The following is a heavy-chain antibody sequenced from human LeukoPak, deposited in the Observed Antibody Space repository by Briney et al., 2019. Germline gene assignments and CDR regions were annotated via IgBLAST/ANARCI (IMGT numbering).Heavy chain of an antibody. Sequence: GGSLRLSCAASGFTFSNAWMNWVRQAPGKGLEWVGCIKSKTDGGTTDYAAPVKGRFIISRDDSKNTLYLQMNSLKTEDTAVYYCTTGMITFGGVIAPTDYWGQGTLVTVSS. CDR3: TTGMITFGGVIAPTDY. D-gene: IGHD3-16*02. CDR2: IKSKTDGGTT. V-gene: IGHV3-15*07. CDR1: GFTFSNAW. J-gene: IGHJ4*02.